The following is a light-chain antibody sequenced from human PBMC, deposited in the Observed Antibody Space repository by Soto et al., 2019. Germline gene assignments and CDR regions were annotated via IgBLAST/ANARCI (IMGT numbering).Light chain of an antibody. Sequence: QSALTQPASVSGSPGQSITISCTGTNSDVGSNNLVSWYQQHPGKAPKFVIYEGSKRPSGVSNRFSGSKSGNTASLTISGLQAEDEAEYYCCSYAGNYSPVFGTGTKLTV. J-gene: IGLJ1*01. CDR2: EGS. V-gene: IGLV2-23*01. CDR3: CSYAGNYSPV. CDR1: NSDVGSNNL.